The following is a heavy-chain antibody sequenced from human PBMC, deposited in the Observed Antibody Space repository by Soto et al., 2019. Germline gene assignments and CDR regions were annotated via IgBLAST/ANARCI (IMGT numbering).Heavy chain of an antibody. Sequence: SETLSHTCTVSGGSLSSGHYYWSWIRQPPRKGLEWIGYIYYSGSTYYNPSLESRVNISLDTSKNHFSLKLSSVTAADTAVYYCARSYVSVTYYGVPCNWFALWGRGSLVTVSA. J-gene: IGHJ5*02. D-gene: IGHD3-10*01. CDR1: GGSLSSGHYY. CDR3: ARSYVSVTYYGVPCNWFAL. CDR2: IYYSGST. V-gene: IGHV4-30-4*01.